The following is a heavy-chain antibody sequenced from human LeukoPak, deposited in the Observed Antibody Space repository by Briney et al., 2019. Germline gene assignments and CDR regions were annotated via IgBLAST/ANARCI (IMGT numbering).Heavy chain of an antibody. V-gene: IGHV4-34*01. CDR1: GGSFSGYY. D-gene: IGHD3-22*01. Sequence: SATLSLTCAVYGGSFSGYYWSWIRQPPGKGLEWIGEINHSGSTNYNPSLKSRVTISVDTSKNQFSLKLSSVTAADTAVYYCAMRIASGYYYGYWGQGTLVTVSS. CDR2: INHSGST. CDR3: AMRIASGYYYGY. J-gene: IGHJ4*02.